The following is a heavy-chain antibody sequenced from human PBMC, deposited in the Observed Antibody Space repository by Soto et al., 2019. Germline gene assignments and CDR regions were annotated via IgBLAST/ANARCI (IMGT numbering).Heavy chain of an antibody. V-gene: IGHV1-18*01. CDR2: ISKNGNT. Sequence: ASVKVSCKASGYTFSSYGVTWVRQAPGQGLEWMGWISKNGNTNYTQELQGRVIMTTDTSTSTAYMELTNLRSDDTAVYYCARVSEYYYYYMDVWGKGTTVTVSS. CDR1: GYTFSSYG. J-gene: IGHJ6*03. CDR3: ARVSEYYYYYMDV.